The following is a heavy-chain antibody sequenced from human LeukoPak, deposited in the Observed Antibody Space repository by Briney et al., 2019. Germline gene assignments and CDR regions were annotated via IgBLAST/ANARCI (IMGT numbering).Heavy chain of an antibody. J-gene: IGHJ4*02. CDR3: ARGGVTTIAQYDY. D-gene: IGHD5-12*01. CDR2: IFDSGTTNYNPST. V-gene: IGHV4-59*01. Sequence: SETLSLTCTVSGGSIISYFWSWIRQPPGKGPEWIGYIFDSGTTNYNPSTNYNPSLKSRVTVSLDASKNHFSLKLSSVTAADTAVYFCARGGVTTIAQYDYWGQGILVTVSS. CDR1: GGSIISYF.